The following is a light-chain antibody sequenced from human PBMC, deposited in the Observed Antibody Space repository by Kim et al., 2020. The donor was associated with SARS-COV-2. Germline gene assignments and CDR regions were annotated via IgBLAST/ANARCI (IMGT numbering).Light chain of an antibody. CDR2: AKN. CDR3: GTWDSSRSAWV. J-gene: IGLJ3*02. V-gene: IGLV1-51*01. CDR1: SANIGNYY. Sequence: GLKVTISCSGSSANIGNYYVSWYQQRPGTAPTLLIYAKNKRPSGIPDRFSGSKSGTSASLSITGLQTGDEADYYCGTWDSSRSAWVFGGGTQLTVL.